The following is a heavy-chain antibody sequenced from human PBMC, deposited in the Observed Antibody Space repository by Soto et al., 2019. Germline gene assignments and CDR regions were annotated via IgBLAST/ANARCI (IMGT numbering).Heavy chain of an antibody. Sequence: GGSLRLSCAASGFTFSSYGMHWVRQAPGKGLEWVAVISYDGSNKYYADSVKGRFTISRDNSKNTLYLQMNSLRAEDTAVYYCAKDLTRDGMDVWGQGTTVTVSS. CDR2: ISYDGSNK. V-gene: IGHV3-30*18. J-gene: IGHJ6*02. CDR1: GFTFSSYG. CDR3: AKDLTRDGMDV.